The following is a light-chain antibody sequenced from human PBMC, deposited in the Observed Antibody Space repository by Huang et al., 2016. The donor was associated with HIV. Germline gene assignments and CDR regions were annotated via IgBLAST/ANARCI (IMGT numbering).Light chain of an antibody. Sequence: EMVMTQSPATLSVSPGERATLSCRASQSVSSNVAWYQQKPGQAPRLLIYGASTRATGIPARFSGSGSGTEFTLTISSLQSEDFAVYYCQQYDNWPPSWTFGRGTKVEIK. CDR1: QSVSSN. J-gene: IGKJ1*01. V-gene: IGKV3-15*01. CDR3: QQYDNWPPSWT. CDR2: GAS.